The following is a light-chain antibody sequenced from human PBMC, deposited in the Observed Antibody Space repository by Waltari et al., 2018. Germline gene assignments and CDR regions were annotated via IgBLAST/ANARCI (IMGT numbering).Light chain of an antibody. CDR3: QQLKSYPIT. Sequence: IQLTQSTSSLSASVGDRVTITCRASQVINNYLAWYQQKPGKAPRLLIYAASSLPSGVPARFSGSGSGTDFTLIISSLQPEDFAAYYCQQLKSYPITFGQGTRLEIK. V-gene: IGKV1-9*01. J-gene: IGKJ5*01. CDR1: QVINNY. CDR2: AAS.